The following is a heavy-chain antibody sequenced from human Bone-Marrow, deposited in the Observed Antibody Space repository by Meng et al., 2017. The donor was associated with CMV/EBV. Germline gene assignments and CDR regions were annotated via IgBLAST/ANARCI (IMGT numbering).Heavy chain of an antibody. V-gene: IGHV3-21*01. D-gene: IGHD5-24*01. Sequence: GESLKISCAASGFTFSSYSMNWVRQAPGKGLEWVSSISSSSSYIYYADSVKGRFTISRDNAKNSLYLQMNSLRAEDTAVYYCARVESYYGMDVWGQGTTVTVYS. CDR2: ISSSSSYI. CDR3: ARVESYYGMDV. CDR1: GFTFSSYS. J-gene: IGHJ6*02.